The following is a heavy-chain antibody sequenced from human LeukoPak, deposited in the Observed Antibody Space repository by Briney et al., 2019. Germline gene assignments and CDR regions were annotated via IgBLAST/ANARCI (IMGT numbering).Heavy chain of an antibody. CDR3: ARDRKPMDV. J-gene: IGHJ6*03. Sequence: GGSLRLSCAASGFTFSDYYMTWIRQAPGKGLEWVSYIGISGNTMCYADSVKGRFTISRDNANNSMYLQMNSLRVEDTAVYYCARDRKPMDVWGKGPRSSSL. CDR1: GFTFSDYY. V-gene: IGHV3-11*04. CDR2: IGISGNTM.